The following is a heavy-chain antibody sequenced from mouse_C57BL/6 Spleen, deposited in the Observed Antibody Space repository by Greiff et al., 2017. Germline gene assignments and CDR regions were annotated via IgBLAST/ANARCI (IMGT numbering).Heavy chain of an antibody. Sequence: EVHLVESGGGLVKPGGSLKLSCAASGFTFSDYGMHWVRQAPEKGLAWVAYISSGSSTIYSADTVKGRFTISRDNAKNTLFLQMTSLRSEDTAMYYCATYYGSSWYFDVWGTGTTVTVSS. D-gene: IGHD1-1*01. CDR1: GFTFSDYG. CDR3: ATYYGSSWYFDV. CDR2: ISSGSSTI. J-gene: IGHJ1*03. V-gene: IGHV5-17*01.